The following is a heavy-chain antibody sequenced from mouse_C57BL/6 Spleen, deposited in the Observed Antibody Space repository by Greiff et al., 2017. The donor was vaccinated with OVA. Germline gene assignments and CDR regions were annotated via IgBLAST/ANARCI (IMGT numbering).Heavy chain of an antibody. CDR1: GFNINDDY. J-gene: IGHJ4*01. V-gene: IGHV14-4*01. CDR3: TTYGYYAMDY. Sequence: VQLKQSGAELVRPGASVKLSCTASGFNINDDYMHWVKQRPEQGLEWIGWIDPENGDTEYASKFQGKATITADTSSNTAYLQLSSLTSEDTAVYYCTTYGYYAMDYWGQGTSVTVSS. CDR2: IDPENGDT. D-gene: IGHD1-1*02.